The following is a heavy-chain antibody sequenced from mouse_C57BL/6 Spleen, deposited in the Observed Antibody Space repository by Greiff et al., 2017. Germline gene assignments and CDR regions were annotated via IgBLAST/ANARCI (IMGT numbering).Heavy chain of an antibody. V-gene: IGHV1-64*01. Sequence: QVQLQQPGAELVKPGASVKLSCKASGYTFTSYWMHWVKQRPGQGLEWIGMIHPNSGSTNYNEKFKSKATLTVDKSSSTAYMQLSRLTSGDSAVYYCGRRSTPFAYWGQGTLVTVSA. CDR3: GRRSTPFAY. CDR1: GYTFTSYW. CDR2: IHPNSGST. J-gene: IGHJ3*01.